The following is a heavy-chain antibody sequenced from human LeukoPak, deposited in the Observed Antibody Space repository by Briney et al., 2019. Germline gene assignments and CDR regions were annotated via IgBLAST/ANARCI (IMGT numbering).Heavy chain of an antibody. CDR1: VGTLSSYA. J-gene: IGHJ4*02. CDR2: IIPIFGTA. V-gene: IGHV1-69*13. D-gene: IGHD2-15*01. CDR3: ARGYCSGGSCPFDY. Sequence: SVKVSCKASVGTLSSYAISWVRQAPGQGLEWMGGIIPIFGTANYAQKFQGRVTITADESTSTAYMELSSLRSEDTAVYYCARGYCSGGSCPFDYWGQGTLVTVSS.